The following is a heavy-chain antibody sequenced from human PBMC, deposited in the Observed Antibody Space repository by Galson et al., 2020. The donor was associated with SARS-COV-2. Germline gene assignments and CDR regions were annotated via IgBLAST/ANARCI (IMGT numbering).Heavy chain of an antibody. CDR1: GFIFGSYS. V-gene: IGHV3-48*02. J-gene: IGHJ4*02. CDR2: ISSSGSAI. D-gene: IGHD6-19*01. Sequence: GESLKISCAASGFIFGSYSMNWVRQAPATGLEWISTISSSGSAIYYAGSVKGRFTLSRDNAKNSLFLQMNSLRDEDTAVYYCARDNKGLDYWGQGTLVTVSS. CDR3: ARDNKGLDY.